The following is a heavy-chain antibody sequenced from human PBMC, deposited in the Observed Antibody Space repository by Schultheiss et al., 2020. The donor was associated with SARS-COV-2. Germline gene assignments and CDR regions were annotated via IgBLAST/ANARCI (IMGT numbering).Heavy chain of an antibody. CDR3: AISVGYSYGLLGAFDI. V-gene: IGHV3-30*03. CDR2: ISYDGSNK. CDR1: GFTFSNAW. Sequence: GGSLRLSCAASGFTFSNAWMSWVRQAPGKGLEWVAVISYDGSNKYYADSVKGRFTISRDNAKNSLYLQMNSLRAEDTAVYYCAISVGYSYGLLGAFDIWGQGTMVTVSS. D-gene: IGHD5-18*01. J-gene: IGHJ3*02.